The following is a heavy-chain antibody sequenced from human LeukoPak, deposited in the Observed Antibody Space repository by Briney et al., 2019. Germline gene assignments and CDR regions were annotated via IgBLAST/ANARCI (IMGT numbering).Heavy chain of an antibody. J-gene: IGHJ4*02. Sequence: SQTLSLTCTVFGGSISSSSYFWGWIRQPAGKGLEWIGSISHSGSTYYDPSLKSRITISVDTSKNQFSLKVRSVTAADTAVYYCARRITGTTSDSFDYWGQGILVTVSS. CDR3: ARRITGTTSDSFDY. V-gene: IGHV4-39*01. D-gene: IGHD1-20*01. CDR1: GGSISSSSYF. CDR2: ISHSGST.